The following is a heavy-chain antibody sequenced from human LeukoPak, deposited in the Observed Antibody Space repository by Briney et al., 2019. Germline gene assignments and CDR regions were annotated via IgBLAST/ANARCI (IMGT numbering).Heavy chain of an antibody. V-gene: IGHV3-21*01. CDR3: IRALGGGSDY. J-gene: IGHJ4*02. CDR1: GFTFSSYT. D-gene: IGHD3-16*01. CDR2: ISSSSSYI. Sequence: GGSLRLSCAASGFTFSSYTMDWVRQAPGKGLEWVSSISSSSSYIYYADSVKGRFTISRDNAKNTVYLQMSSLRAEDTAVYYCIRALGGGSDYWGQGTLVTVSS.